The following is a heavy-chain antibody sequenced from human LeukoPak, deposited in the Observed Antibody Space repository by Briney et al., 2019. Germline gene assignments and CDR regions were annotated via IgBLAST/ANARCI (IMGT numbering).Heavy chain of an antibody. CDR3: ARLVRSSGSPRNPTSYYYGMDV. D-gene: IGHD6-19*01. J-gene: IGHJ6*02. CDR2: ISSSSSYI. CDR1: GFTFSSYS. Sequence: GGSLRLSCAASGFTFSSYSMSWVRQAPGKGLEWVSSISSSSSYIYYADSVEGRFTISRDNAKNSLYLQMNSLRAEDTAVYYCARLVRSSGSPRNPTSYYYGMDVWGQGTTVTVSS. V-gene: IGHV3-21*01.